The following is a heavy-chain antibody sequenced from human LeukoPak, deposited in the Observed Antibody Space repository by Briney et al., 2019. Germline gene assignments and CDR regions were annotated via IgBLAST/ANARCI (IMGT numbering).Heavy chain of an antibody. Sequence: GGSLRLSCAASGFTFSSYAMHWVRQAPGKGLEYVSAISSNGGSTYYANSVKGRFTISRDNAKNSLYLQMNSLRAEDTAVYYCARGVGARGYWGQGTLVTVSS. CDR1: GFTFSSYA. V-gene: IGHV3-64*01. CDR3: ARGVGARGY. D-gene: IGHD1-26*01. J-gene: IGHJ4*02. CDR2: ISSNGGST.